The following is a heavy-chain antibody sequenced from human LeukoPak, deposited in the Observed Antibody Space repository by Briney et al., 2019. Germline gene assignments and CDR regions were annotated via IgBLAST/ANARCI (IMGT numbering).Heavy chain of an antibody. J-gene: IGHJ6*03. V-gene: IGHV1-69*05. CDR2: IIPIFGTA. Sequence: ASVKVSCKASGGTLSSYAISWVRQAPGQGLEWMGGIIPIFGTANYAQKFQGRVTITTDESTSTAYMELSSLRSEDTAVYYCARGSPDYDFWSGYYLNNIYYYYMDVWGKGTTVTVSS. D-gene: IGHD3-3*01. CDR3: ARGSPDYDFWSGYYLNNIYYYYMDV. CDR1: GGTLSSYA.